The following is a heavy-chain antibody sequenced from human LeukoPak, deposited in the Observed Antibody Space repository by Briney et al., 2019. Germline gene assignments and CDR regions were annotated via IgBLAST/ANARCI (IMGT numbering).Heavy chain of an antibody. J-gene: IGHJ4*02. CDR2: INSDGSST. D-gene: IGHD3-10*01. CDR3: ATSRGAHYFDY. Sequence: GGSLRLSCAASGFTFSSHWMHWARQVPGKGLVWVPRINSDGSSTPYADSVRGRFTISRDDAKQTLYLQMNSLRGEDTAVYYCATSRGAHYFDYWGQGTLVTVSS. V-gene: IGHV3-74*01. CDR1: GFTFSSHW.